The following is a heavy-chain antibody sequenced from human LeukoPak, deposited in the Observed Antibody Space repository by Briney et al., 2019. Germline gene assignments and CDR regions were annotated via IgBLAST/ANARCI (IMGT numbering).Heavy chain of an antibody. CDR1: GGFINSYY. Sequence: QTSETLSLTCTVSGGFINSYYWGWIRQPAGKGLEWIGRMYTSGSTNNNPSLKSRFPISVDTSKNQFSLKLSSVTAADTAVYYCARDRGWDSNYHYYYMDVWGKGTTVTVSS. CDR3: ARDRGWDSNYHYYYMDV. J-gene: IGHJ6*03. CDR2: MYTSGST. V-gene: IGHV4-4*07. D-gene: IGHD6-19*01.